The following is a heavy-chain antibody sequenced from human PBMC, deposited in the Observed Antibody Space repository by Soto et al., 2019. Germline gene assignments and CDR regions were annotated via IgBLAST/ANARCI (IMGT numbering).Heavy chain of an antibody. CDR1: GFTFSTYD. Sequence: GGSLRLSCAASGFTFSTYDMSWVRQTPWKGLEWVSTISGRGRNADYADSVKGRFTISRDNSKNMLYLQMSSLIAEDTAVYYCAYRTGFDYWGKGALVTVAS. CDR3: AYRTGFDY. CDR2: ISGRGRNA. V-gene: IGHV3-23*01. J-gene: IGHJ4*02.